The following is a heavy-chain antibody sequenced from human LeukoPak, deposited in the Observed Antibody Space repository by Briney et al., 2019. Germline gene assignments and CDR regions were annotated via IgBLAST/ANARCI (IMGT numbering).Heavy chain of an antibody. CDR1: GYTFTSYA. Sequence: ASVKVSCKASGYTFTSYAMNWVRQAPGQGLEWMGWINTNTGNPTYAQGFTGRFVFSLDTSVSTAYLQISSLKAEDTAVYYCARVPTPAGTSLYYYYYMDVWGKGTTVTVSS. J-gene: IGHJ6*03. D-gene: IGHD6-13*01. CDR3: ARVPTPAGTSLYYYYYMDV. V-gene: IGHV7-4-1*02. CDR2: INTNTGNP.